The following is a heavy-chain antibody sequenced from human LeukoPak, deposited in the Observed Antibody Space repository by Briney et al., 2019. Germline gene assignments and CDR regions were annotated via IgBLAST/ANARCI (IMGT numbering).Heavy chain of an antibody. V-gene: IGHV3-11*01. Sequence: GGPLRLSCAASGFTFSDYYMSWLRQAPGKGLGWVSSISGSGNTIYYADSAMGRFTISRDNAKNSLYLLMNSLTAEDTAVYYCARDRSGGTYYYDSSGYSFWGQGTLVTVSS. CDR1: GFTFSDYY. J-gene: IGHJ4*02. D-gene: IGHD3-22*01. CDR2: ISGSGNTI. CDR3: ARDRSGGTYYYDSSGYSF.